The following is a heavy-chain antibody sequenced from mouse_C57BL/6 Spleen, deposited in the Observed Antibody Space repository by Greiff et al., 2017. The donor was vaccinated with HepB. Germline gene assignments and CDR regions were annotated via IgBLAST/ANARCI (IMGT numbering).Heavy chain of an antibody. CDR3: ASPYYDATSLDY. D-gene: IGHD2-4*01. J-gene: IGHJ2*01. CDR1: GYTFTDYY. CDR2: IYPGSGNT. Sequence: VQLQQSGAELVRPGASVKLSCKASGYTFTDYYINWVKQRPGQGLEWIARIYPGSGNTYYNEKFKGKATLTAEKSSSTAYRQLSSLTSEDSAVYFCASPYYDATSLDYWGQGTTLTVSS. V-gene: IGHV1-76*01.